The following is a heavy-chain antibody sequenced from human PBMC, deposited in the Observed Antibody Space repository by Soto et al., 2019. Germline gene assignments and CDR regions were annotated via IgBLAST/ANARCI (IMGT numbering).Heavy chain of an antibody. D-gene: IGHD2-2*01. Sequence: QVQLVEFGGGVVQPGRSLRLSCAASRFTFSNYAMHWVRQAPGKGLQWVALISFDGSTKYYADSVKDRFTISRDNSKNTLYLQMNSLRAEDTAVYYCARSPGYCSTTRCYGRDFAMDVWGQGTTVTVSS. J-gene: IGHJ6*02. CDR1: RFTFSNYA. CDR2: ISFDGSTK. V-gene: IGHV3-30-3*01. CDR3: ARSPGYCSTTRCYGRDFAMDV.